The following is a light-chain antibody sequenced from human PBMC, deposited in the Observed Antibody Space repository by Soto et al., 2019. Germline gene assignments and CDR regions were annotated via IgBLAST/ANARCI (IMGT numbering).Light chain of an antibody. V-gene: IGLV2-8*01. CDR2: EVN. CDR1: GSDVGGYNY. Sequence: QSALTQPPSASGSPGQSVTISCTGTGSDVGGYNYVSWYQQHPGKAPKLMIYEVNKRPSGVPDRFSASMSGNTASLTVSGLQAEDEADYYCSSYAGSNILFGTGTKVTVL. J-gene: IGLJ1*01. CDR3: SSYAGSNIL.